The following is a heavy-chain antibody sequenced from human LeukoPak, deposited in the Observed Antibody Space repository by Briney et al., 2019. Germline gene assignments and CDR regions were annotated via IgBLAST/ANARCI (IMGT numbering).Heavy chain of an antibody. CDR1: GFTFSSYS. CDR2: ISSSSSYI. CDR3: AKDGLRFLEWLLSHFDY. J-gene: IGHJ4*02. V-gene: IGHV3-21*04. D-gene: IGHD3-3*01. Sequence: PGGSLRLSCAASGFTFSSYSMNWVRQAPGKGLEWVSSISSSSSYIYYADSVKGRFTISRDNSKNTLYLQMNSLRAEDTAVYYCAKDGLRFLEWLLSHFDYWGQGTLVTVSS.